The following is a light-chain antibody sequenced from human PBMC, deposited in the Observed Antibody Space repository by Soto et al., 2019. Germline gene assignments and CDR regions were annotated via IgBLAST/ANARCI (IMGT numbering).Light chain of an antibody. J-gene: IGKJ5*01. CDR3: QQYNDRPRT. V-gene: IGKV3-15*01. CDR1: QSVSSN. CDR2: GAS. Sequence: EIVMTQSPATLSVSPGERATLSCRASQSVSSNLAWYQQKPGQAPRLLIYGASTRATGIPARFSGSGSGTEFTLTISSLQSEDFAVYYCQQYNDRPRTFGQGTRLENK.